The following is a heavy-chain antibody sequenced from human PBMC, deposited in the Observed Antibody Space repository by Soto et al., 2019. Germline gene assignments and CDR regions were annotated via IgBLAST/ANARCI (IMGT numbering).Heavy chain of an antibody. CDR1: GFTFSSYA. V-gene: IGHV3-23*01. J-gene: IGHJ6*03. CDR3: AKSTHWLYFYNMDV. Sequence: PGGSLRLSCAASGFTFSSYAMSWVRQAPGKGLEWVSTISGSGDSTYYADSVKGRFTISRDNSKNTLYLQMNSLRAEDTAVYYCAKSTHWLYFYNMDVWGKGTTVTVSS. CDR2: ISGSGDST. D-gene: IGHD1-1*01.